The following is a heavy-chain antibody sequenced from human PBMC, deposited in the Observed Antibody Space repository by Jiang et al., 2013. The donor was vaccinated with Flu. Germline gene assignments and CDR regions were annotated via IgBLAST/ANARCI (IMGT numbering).Heavy chain of an antibody. V-gene: IGHV3-48*02. Sequence: RLSCAASGFTFSSYSMNWVRQAPGKGLEWVSYISSSSSTIYYADSVKGRFTISRDNAKNSLYLQMNSLRDEDTAVYYCARGVDTAMVSPYAFDIWGQGTMVTVSS. CDR1: GFTFSSYS. J-gene: IGHJ3*02. D-gene: IGHD5-18*01. CDR3: ARGVDTAMVSPYAFDI. CDR2: ISSSSSTI.